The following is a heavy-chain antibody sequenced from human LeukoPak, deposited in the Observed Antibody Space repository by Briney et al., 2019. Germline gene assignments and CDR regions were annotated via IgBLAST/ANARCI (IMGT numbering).Heavy chain of an antibody. D-gene: IGHD5-24*01. V-gene: IGHV4-39*01. CDR1: GFTFSDYY. CDR3: ARRLEMATIDY. Sequence: GSLRLSCAASGFTFSDYYMSWLRQPPGKGLEWIGSIYYSGSTYYNPSLKSRVTISVDTSKNQFSLKLSSVTAADTAVYYCARRLEMATIDYWGQGTLVTVSS. CDR2: IYYSGST. J-gene: IGHJ4*02.